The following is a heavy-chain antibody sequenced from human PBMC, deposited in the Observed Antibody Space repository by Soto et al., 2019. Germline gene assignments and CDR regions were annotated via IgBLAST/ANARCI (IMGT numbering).Heavy chain of an antibody. CDR1: GFTLCAYA. V-gene: IGHV3-23*01. CDR3: ARLYSSGWYGPGRY. D-gene: IGHD6-19*01. Sequence: GGSLTLSCAPFGFTLCAYAMSWVRQASGKGLEWVSAISGAGASTYYADSVKGRFTIYRDNSKNTVYLQMNSLRAEDTAVYYCARLYSSGWYGPGRYWGQGTLVTVSS. CDR2: ISGAGAST. J-gene: IGHJ4*02.